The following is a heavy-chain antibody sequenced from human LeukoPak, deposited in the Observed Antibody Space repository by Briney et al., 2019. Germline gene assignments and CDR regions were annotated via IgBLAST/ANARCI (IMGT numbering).Heavy chain of an antibody. D-gene: IGHD4-17*01. J-gene: IGHJ6*03. Sequence: SETLSLTCTVSGGSISSSSYYWGWIRQPPGKGLEWIGYIYYSGSTNYNPSLKSRVTISVDTSKNQFSLKLSSVTAADTAVYYCARGPDYGDYVLYGRSYYYYYMDVWGKGTTVTVSS. V-gene: IGHV4-61*05. CDR1: GGSISSSSYY. CDR3: ARGPDYGDYVLYGRSYYYYYMDV. CDR2: IYYSGST.